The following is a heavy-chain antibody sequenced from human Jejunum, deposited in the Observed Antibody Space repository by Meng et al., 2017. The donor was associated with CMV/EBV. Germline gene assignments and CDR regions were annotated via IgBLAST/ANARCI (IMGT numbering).Heavy chain of an antibody. V-gene: IGHV4-31*03. Sequence: VQMQGSGPGLVKPSQTLSLTCTVSGGSVSSGGYYWTWIRQHPGKGLEWFRHIYYSGSTFYNPSLKRRVIISIDTSKNQFSLNLRSVTAADTAVYYCARVSSGWDYFDYWGQGTLVTVSS. CDR1: GGSVSSGGYY. CDR3: ARVSSGWDYFDY. CDR2: IYYSGST. D-gene: IGHD6-19*01. J-gene: IGHJ4*02.